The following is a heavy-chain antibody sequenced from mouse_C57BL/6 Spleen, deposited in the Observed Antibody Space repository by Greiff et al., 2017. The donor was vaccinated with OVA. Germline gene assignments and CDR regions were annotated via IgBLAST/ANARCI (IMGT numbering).Heavy chain of an antibody. V-gene: IGHV1-59*01. Sequence: QVQLQQSGAELVRPGTSVKLSCKASGYTFTSYWMHWVKQRPGQGLEWIGVIDPSDSYTNYNQKFKGKATLTVDTSSSTAYMQLSSLTSEDSAVYYCATYGSDFDYWGQGTTLTGSS. J-gene: IGHJ2*01. CDR1: GYTFTSYW. CDR3: ATYGSDFDY. D-gene: IGHD1-1*01. CDR2: IDPSDSYT.